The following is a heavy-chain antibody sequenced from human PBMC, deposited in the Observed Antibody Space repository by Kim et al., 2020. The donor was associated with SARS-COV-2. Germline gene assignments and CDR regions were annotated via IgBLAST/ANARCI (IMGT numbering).Heavy chain of an antibody. D-gene: IGHD3-22*01. CDR2: IYYRGNT. CDR1: GGSISSYY. Sequence: SETLSLTCTVSGGSISSYYWSWIRQPPGKGLEWIGYIYYRGNTNYNPSLKSRVTISVDTTKNQFSLKLSSVTAADTAVYYCARGYTSGYLRLSDYYGIDVWGQGTTVTVSS. CDR3: ARGYTSGYLRLSDYYGIDV. J-gene: IGHJ6*02. V-gene: IGHV4-59*13.